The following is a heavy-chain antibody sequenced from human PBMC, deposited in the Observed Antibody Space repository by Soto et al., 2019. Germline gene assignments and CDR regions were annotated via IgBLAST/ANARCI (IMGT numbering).Heavy chain of an antibody. CDR1: GYSFTSYW. CDR2: IDPSDSYT. J-gene: IGHJ6*02. Sequence: PGEPLKISCRGSGYSFTSYWISWVSQMPGKGLEWMGRIDPSDSYTNYSPSFQGHVTISADKSISTAYLQWSSLKASDTAMYYCASVEIPGIAAAGTPPDYYYYGMDVWGQGTTVTVS. CDR3: ASVEIPGIAAAGTPPDYYYYGMDV. D-gene: IGHD6-13*01. V-gene: IGHV5-10-1*01.